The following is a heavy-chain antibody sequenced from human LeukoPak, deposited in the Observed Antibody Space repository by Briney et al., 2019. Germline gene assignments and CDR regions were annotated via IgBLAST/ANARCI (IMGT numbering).Heavy chain of an antibody. V-gene: IGHV4-59*01. CDR3: ARVRSSSWYTASYYYYMDV. D-gene: IGHD6-13*01. J-gene: IGHJ6*03. CDR2: VDHTGST. CDR1: DDSITMYY. Sequence: SETLSLTCSVSDDSITMYYWTWIRQPPGKGLEWIGYVDHTGSTNFNPSLNGRVSISRDTTNNLFSLRLRSVTAADTAVYYCARVRSSSWYTASYYYYMDVWGKGTTVTVSS.